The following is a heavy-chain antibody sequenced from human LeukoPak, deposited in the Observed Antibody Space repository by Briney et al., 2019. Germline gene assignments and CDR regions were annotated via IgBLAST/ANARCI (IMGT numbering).Heavy chain of an antibody. V-gene: IGHV4-34*01. CDR3: ARHPAAGSSYFDY. Sequence: SETLSLTCAVYGGSFSGYYCSWVRQSPGKGLEWIGEINHSGSTNYNPSLKSRVTILVDTSKSQFSLKLSSVTAADTAVYYCARHPAAGSSYFDYWGQGTLVTVSS. CDR2: INHSGST. J-gene: IGHJ4*02. CDR1: GGSFSGYY. D-gene: IGHD6-13*01.